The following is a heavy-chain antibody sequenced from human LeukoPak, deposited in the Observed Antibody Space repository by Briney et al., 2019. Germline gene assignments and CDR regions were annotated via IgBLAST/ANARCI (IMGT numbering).Heavy chain of an antibody. V-gene: IGHV3-30*18. CDR3: AKSAQWPFDY. CDR2: ISYDGSNK. CDR1: GFTFSGYG. Sequence: GGSLRLSCAASGFTFSGYGMHWVRQAPGKGLEWVAVISYDGSNKYYADSVKGRFTISRDNSKNTLYLQMNSLRAEDTAVYYCAKSAQWPFDYWGQGTLVTVSS. D-gene: IGHD6-19*01. J-gene: IGHJ4*02.